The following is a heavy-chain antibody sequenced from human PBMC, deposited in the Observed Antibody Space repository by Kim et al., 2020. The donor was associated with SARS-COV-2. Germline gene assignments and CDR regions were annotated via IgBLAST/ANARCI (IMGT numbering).Heavy chain of an antibody. V-gene: IGHV1-3*01. J-gene: IGHJ5*02. CDR3: ARPLMYYYGSGSYNWFDP. CDR2: INAGNGNT. Sequence: ASVKVSCKASGYTFTSYAMHWVRQAPGQRLEWMGWINAGNGNTKYSQKFQGRVTITRDTSASTAYMELSSLRSEDTAVYYCARPLMYYYGSGSYNWFDPWGQGTLVTVSS. D-gene: IGHD3-10*01. CDR1: GYTFTSYA.